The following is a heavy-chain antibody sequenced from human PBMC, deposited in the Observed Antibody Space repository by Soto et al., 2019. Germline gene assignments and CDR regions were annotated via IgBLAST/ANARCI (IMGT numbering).Heavy chain of an antibody. Sequence: QVQLVQSGAEVKKPGASVKVSCKASGYTFTSYDINWVRQATGQGLEWMGWMNPDSGNTGYAQKFQGRVTMTRNTSISTPYMELSSLTSEHTAMYYCAIGPLGYGFDPWCQGTLVTVSS. V-gene: IGHV1-8*01. CDR3: AIGPLGYGFDP. CDR1: GYTFTSYD. CDR2: MNPDSGNT. D-gene: IGHD5-12*01. J-gene: IGHJ5*02.